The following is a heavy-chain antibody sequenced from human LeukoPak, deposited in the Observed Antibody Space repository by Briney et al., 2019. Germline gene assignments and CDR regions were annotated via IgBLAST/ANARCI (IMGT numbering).Heavy chain of an antibody. CDR3: AKDLRGYCSITSYHSGIDF. CDR2: ISYDGSNK. Sequence: PGRSLRLSSPASGFTFSSYGMHWVRQAPGKGLEWEAVISYDGSNKYYADSVKGRFTISRDNSKNTLYLQMNSLRAEDTAVYYCAKDLRGYCSITSYHSGIDFWGQGTTVTVSS. V-gene: IGHV3-30*18. CDR1: GFTFSSYG. J-gene: IGHJ6*02. D-gene: IGHD2-2*01.